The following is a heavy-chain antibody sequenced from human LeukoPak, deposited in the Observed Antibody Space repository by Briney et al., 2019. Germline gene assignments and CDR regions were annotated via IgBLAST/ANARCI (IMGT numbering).Heavy chain of an antibody. D-gene: IGHD5-12*01. J-gene: IGHJ3*02. CDR2: IYYSGST. Sequence: HPSETLSLTCTVSGGSISSSSYYWGWIRQPPGKGLEWIGSIYYSGSTYYNPSLKSRVTISVDTSKNQISLKLSSVTAADTAVYYCARNPIVAQLSAFDIWGQGTMVTVSS. CDR1: GGSISSSSYY. CDR3: ARNPIVAQLSAFDI. V-gene: IGHV4-39*01.